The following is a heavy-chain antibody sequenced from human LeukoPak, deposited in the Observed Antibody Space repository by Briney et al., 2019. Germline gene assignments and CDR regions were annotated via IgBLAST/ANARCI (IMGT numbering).Heavy chain of an antibody. CDR1: GFSLSPYW. Sequence: GGCLRLSCAASGFSLSPYWMTWFRQSPGKGLEWVSGILDSGYSTYYANSVKGRFTISRDNSNNTLYLQMNSLRAEDTAVYYCAKLGGHPLHNYYVGVWGKGTTAAVSS. D-gene: IGHD3-16*01. CDR2: ILDSGYST. J-gene: IGHJ6*03. CDR3: AKLGGHPLHNYYVGV. V-gene: IGHV3-23*01.